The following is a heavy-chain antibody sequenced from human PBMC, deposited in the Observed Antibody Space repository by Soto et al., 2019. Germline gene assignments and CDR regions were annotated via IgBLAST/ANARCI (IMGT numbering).Heavy chain of an antibody. V-gene: IGHV3-23*01. J-gene: IGHJ4*02. CDR1: GFTFDDYA. Sequence: GGSLRLSCAASGFTFDDYAMPWVRQAPGKGLEWVSSISCNGNITHYADFVKGRFSISRDDSNSTLYLQMNSLRAEDTAVYYCAKNDPVLSPYGSAWYYFDYWGQGTLVTVSS. CDR2: ISCNGNIT. CDR3: AKNDPVLSPYGSAWYYFDY. D-gene: IGHD6-19*01.